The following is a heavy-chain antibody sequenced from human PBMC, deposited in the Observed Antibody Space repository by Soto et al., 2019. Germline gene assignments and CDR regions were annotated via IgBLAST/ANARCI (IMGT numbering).Heavy chain of an antibody. V-gene: IGHV3-23*01. J-gene: IGHJ4*02. CDR1: GFTFSSHA. CDR3: ARDLWWYLH. Sequence: EVQLLESGGGLVQPGGALRLSCAASGFTFSSHAMSWVRQAPGKGLEWVSSISAGGDGAYYADSVKGRFTISRVNSNNTLYLQMNSLRTEDTAVYYCARDLWWYLHWGQGTLVTVSS. CDR2: ISAGGDGA. D-gene: IGHD2-15*01.